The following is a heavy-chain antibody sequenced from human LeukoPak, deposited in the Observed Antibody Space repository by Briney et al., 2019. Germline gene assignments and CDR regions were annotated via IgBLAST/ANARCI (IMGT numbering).Heavy chain of an antibody. CDR3: ARAGSTWFGETEILG. J-gene: IGHJ4*02. CDR1: GGSINTNKYY. CDR2: IFYTGSP. V-gene: IGHV4-30-4*01. Sequence: SETLSLTCTVSGGSINTNKYYWSWIRQPPGKGLEWIGYIFYTGSPYYNPSLKSRLTISIDASKNQFSLKMTSVTAADTAVYYCARAGSTWFGETEILGWGQGTLVTVSS. D-gene: IGHD3-10*01.